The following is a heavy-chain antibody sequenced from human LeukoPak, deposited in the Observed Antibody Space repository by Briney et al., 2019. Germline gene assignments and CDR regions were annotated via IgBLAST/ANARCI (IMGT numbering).Heavy chain of an antibody. D-gene: IGHD2-15*01. V-gene: IGHV1-69*06. CDR2: ILPIFGTA. J-gene: IGHJ4*02. CDR3: ARARVDWMSVDY. Sequence: GASVKLSCNASGATFCSYAISWGRQAPGQGVEWMGRILPIFGTANYAKKFQGRVTITAYKPTSTAYMELSSLSSGDTAVYYCARARVDWMSVDYWGQGTLVTVSS. CDR1: GATFCSYA.